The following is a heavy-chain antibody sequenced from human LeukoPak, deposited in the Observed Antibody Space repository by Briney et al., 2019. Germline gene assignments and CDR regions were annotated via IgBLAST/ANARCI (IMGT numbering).Heavy chain of an antibody. CDR3: ARHWTNGGNNWFDP. D-gene: IGHD3-16*01. Sequence: SETLSLTCSVSDGSMNNDYWTWIWQPPGKGLEWIGYIYFSGSTDYNPSLRSRVTISVDRSKNQFSLKLRSVTAADTAIYYCARHWTNGGNNWFDPWSQGTLVTVSS. CDR1: DGSMNNDY. J-gene: IGHJ5*02. V-gene: IGHV4-59*08. CDR2: IYFSGST.